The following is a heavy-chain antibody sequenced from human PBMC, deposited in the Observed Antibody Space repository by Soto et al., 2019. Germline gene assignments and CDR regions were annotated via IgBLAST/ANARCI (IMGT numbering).Heavy chain of an antibody. V-gene: IGHV3-53*01. CDR3: ARERYYYYYYGMDV. Sequence: GGSLRLSCAASGFTVSSSYMSWVRQAPGKGLEWVSVIYSGGSTYYADSVKGRFTISRDNSKNTLYLQMNSLRAEDTAVYYCARERYYYYYYGMDVWGQGTTVTVSS. J-gene: IGHJ6*02. CDR2: IYSGGST. CDR1: GFTVSSSY.